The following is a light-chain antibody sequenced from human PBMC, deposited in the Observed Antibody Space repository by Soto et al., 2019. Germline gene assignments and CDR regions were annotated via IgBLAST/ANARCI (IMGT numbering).Light chain of an antibody. CDR2: EVS. CDR1: SSDVGGYNY. J-gene: IGLJ1*01. CDR3: SSYRSSSTLYV. V-gene: IGLV2-14*01. Sequence: QSALTQPASVSGSPGQSITLSCTGTSSDVGGYNYVSWYQQYPGKAPKLMIYEVSNRPSGVSNRFSGSKSGNTASLTISGLQAEDEADYYCSSYRSSSTLYVFGTGTKLTVL.